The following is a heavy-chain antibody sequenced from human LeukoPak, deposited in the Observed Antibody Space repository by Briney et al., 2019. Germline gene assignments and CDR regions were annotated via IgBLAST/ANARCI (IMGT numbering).Heavy chain of an antibody. V-gene: IGHV4-59*01. CDR1: GASIRSYF. D-gene: IGHD5-12*01. Sequence: SETLSLTCSVSGASIRSYFWGWIRQSPGKGLEWIGYVYDNDISNFNPSLESRVTILVDRSKSQFSLKLRSVTAADTAVYYCARGLVLATDDAFDIWGPGTMVTVSP. CDR2: VYDNDIS. J-gene: IGHJ3*02. CDR3: ARGLVLATDDAFDI.